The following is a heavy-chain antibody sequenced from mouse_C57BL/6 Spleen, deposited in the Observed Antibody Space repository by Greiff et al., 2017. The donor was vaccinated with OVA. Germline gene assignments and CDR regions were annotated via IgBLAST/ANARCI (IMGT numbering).Heavy chain of an antibody. CDR1: GSPFTSYW. Sequence: QVQLQQPGTELVEGEEKKKQSCKATGSPFTSYWMHWVKQRPGQGLEWIGNINPSNGGTNYNEKFKSKATLTVDKSSSTAYMQLSSLTSEDSAVYYCAEGSAWFAYWGQGTLVTVSA. V-gene: IGHV1-53*01. CDR2: INPSNGGT. CDR3: AEGSAWFAY. J-gene: IGHJ3*01.